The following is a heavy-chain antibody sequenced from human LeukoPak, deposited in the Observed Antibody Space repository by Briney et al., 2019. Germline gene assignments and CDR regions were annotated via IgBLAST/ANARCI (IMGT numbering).Heavy chain of an antibody. V-gene: IGHV4-34*01. CDR1: GGSFSGYY. CDR2: INHSGST. J-gene: IGHJ4*02. Sequence: SETLSLTCAVYGGSFSGYYWSWIRQPPGKGLEWIGEINHSGSTNYNPSLKIRVTISVDTSKNQFSLKLGSVTAADTAVYYCARGGSQYYDSSGYYYDYWGQGTLVTVSS. D-gene: IGHD3-22*01. CDR3: ARGGSQYYDSSGYYYDY.